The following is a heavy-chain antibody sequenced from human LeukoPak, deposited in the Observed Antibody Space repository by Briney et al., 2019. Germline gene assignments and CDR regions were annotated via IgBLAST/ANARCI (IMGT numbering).Heavy chain of an antibody. J-gene: IGHJ5*02. V-gene: IGHV4-38-2*02. CDR3: ARAAPPNYGDYVTWFDP. D-gene: IGHD4-17*01. Sequence: SETLSLTCTVSGYSINSGYYWGWIRQPPGKGLEWIGSIYYSGSTYYNPSLKSRVTISVDTSKNQFSLKLSSVTAADTAVYYCARAAPPNYGDYVTWFDPWGQGTLVTVPS. CDR2: IYYSGST. CDR1: GYSINSGYY.